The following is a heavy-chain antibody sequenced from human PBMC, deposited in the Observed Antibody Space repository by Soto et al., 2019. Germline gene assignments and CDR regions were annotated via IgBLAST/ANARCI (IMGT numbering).Heavy chain of an antibody. V-gene: IGHV1-46*01. CDR1: GYIFTNYY. CDR3: ARGIAVAIHTGIES. J-gene: IGHJ4*02. CDR2: IYPSGSST. Sequence: ASVKVSCKASGYIFTNYYIHWVRQAPGQGLEWMGLIYPSGSSTSYTQKFQGRVTMTRDTSTSTVHMELSSLRAEDTAVYYCARGIAVAIHTGIESWGQGTLVTSPQ. D-gene: IGHD6-19*01.